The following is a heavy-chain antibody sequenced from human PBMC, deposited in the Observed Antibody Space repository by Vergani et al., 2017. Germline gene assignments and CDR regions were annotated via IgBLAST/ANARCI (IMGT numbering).Heavy chain of an antibody. CDR2: IWYDGSNK. D-gene: IGHD6-13*01. CDR1: GFAFSSYG. V-gene: IGHV3-33*01. Sequence: QVQLVESGGGVVQPGRSLRLSCAASGFAFSSYGMHWVRQAPGKVLEWVAVIWYDGSNKYYAASVKGRFTISRDNSKNSLLLQMNSLRAEDTAVYYCARSRIATAGSNYFDYWGQGTLVTVSS. J-gene: IGHJ4*02. CDR3: ARSRIATAGSNYFDY.